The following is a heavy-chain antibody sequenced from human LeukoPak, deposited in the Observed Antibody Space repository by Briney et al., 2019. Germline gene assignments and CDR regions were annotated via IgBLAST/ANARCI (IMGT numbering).Heavy chain of an antibody. V-gene: IGHV3-23*01. J-gene: IGHJ4*02. CDR3: AGEGADYDSRGYRRPTDY. D-gene: IGHD3-22*01. CDR2: ASGSGGST. Sequence: PVQPLDSPLAASGSGGSTHYADSVKGRFTISRDNSKNTLYLQMNSLRAEDTAVYYCAGEGADYDSRGYRRPTDYWGQGTLVTVSS.